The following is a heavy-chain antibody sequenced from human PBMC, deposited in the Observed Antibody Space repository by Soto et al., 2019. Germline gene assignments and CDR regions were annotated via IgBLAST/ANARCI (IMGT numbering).Heavy chain of an antibody. J-gene: IGHJ6*02. D-gene: IGHD3-10*01. CDR1: GYSFSSYW. Sequence: PGESLKISCKGSGYSFSSYWISWVRQKPGKGLVWMGMIDPSDSYTNYSPSFQGHVTITADKSISTAYLQWSSLKASDTAVYYCATPGSGSYYYYGMDVWGQGTTVTVSS. V-gene: IGHV5-10-1*01. CDR2: IDPSDSYT. CDR3: ATPGSGSYYYYGMDV.